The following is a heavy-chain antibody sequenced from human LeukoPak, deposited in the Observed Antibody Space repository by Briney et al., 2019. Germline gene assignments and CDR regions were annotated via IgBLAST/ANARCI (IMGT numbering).Heavy chain of an antibody. Sequence: SETLSLTCAVYGTSFSGSYWTWIRQPPGKGLEWIGEINHSGSTDYNPSLRSRVSISVDTSKNQFSLMLTSVTAADTAVYYCSRGPHGFHRYYFDYWGQGTLVTVSS. CDR2: INHSGST. J-gene: IGHJ4*02. D-gene: IGHD6-25*01. CDR1: GTSFSGSY. CDR3: SRGPHGFHRYYFDY. V-gene: IGHV4-34*01.